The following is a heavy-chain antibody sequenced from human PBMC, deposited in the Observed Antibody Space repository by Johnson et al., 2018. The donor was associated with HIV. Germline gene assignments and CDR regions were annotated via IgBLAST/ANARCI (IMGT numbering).Heavy chain of an antibody. CDR2: IKTDGSDT. D-gene: IGHD2-21*02. J-gene: IGHJ3*02. CDR1: GFTFSNYW. CDR3: VRDDCALHI. V-gene: IGHV3-74*01. Sequence: VQLVESGGGLVQPGGSLRLSCAVSGFTFSNYWMEWVRQAPGKGLVWVSRIKTDGSDTTYADSVKGRITITRDNAKNTLYLEMKSLRVDDTAVYYCVRDDCALHIWGPGTMVTVSS.